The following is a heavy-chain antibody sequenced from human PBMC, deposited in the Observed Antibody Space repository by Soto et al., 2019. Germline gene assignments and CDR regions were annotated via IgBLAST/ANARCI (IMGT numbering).Heavy chain of an antibody. D-gene: IGHD4-17*01. Sequence: PSETLSLTCTFSVGSVSSGSYYWSWIRQPPGKGLEWIGYIYYSGSTNYNPSLKSRVTISVDTSKNQFSLKLSSVTAADTAVYYCARGDSTVNNLLWDYWGQGTRVIVSS. V-gene: IGHV4-61*01. CDR2: IYYSGST. CDR3: ARGDSTVNNLLWDY. CDR1: VGSVSSGSYY. J-gene: IGHJ4*02.